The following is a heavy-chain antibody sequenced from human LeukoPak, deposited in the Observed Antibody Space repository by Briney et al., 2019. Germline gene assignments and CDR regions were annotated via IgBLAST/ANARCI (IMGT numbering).Heavy chain of an antibody. Sequence: PSQTLSLTCTVSGGSISSGGYYWSWIRQHPGKGLEGIGYIYYSGSTYYNPSLKSRVTISVDTSKNQFSLKLSSVTAADTAVYYCARGYCSSTSCYYFDYWGQGTLVTVSS. CDR1: GGSISSGGYY. CDR3: ARGYCSSTSCYYFDY. D-gene: IGHD2-2*01. CDR2: IYYSGST. V-gene: IGHV4-31*03. J-gene: IGHJ4*02.